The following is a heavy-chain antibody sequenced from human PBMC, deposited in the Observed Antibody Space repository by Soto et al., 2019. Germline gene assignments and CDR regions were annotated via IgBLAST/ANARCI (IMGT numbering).Heavy chain of an antibody. Sequence: ASVKVSCKTSGYTFTSYGISWVRQAPGQGLEWMGWISAYNGNTNYAQKFQGRVTITADESTSTAYMELSSLRSEDTAVYYCARDSAAAEYYYYGMDVWGQGTTVTVSS. CDR3: ARDSAAAEYYYYGMDV. CDR2: ISAYNGNT. CDR1: GYTFTSYG. V-gene: IGHV1-18*01. D-gene: IGHD3-10*01. J-gene: IGHJ6*02.